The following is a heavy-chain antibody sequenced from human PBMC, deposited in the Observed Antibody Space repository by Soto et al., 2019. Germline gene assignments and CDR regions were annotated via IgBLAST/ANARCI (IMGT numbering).Heavy chain of an antibody. CDR1: GFTFSSYA. CDR2: ISASGVTT. CDR3: AKDLGYYYFDY. J-gene: IGHJ4*02. V-gene: IGHV3-23*01. Sequence: GGSLRLSCVASGFTFSSYAMNWVRQAPGKGLEWVSVISASGVTTNYADSVTGRFTISKDNSKNTLYLQVNSLRAEDTAVYYCAKDLGYYYFDYWGQGTLVTVSS. D-gene: IGHD3-22*01.